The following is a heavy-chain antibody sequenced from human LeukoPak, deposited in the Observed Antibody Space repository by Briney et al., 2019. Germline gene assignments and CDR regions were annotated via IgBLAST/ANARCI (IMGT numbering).Heavy chain of an antibody. CDR2: IYHSGST. D-gene: IGHD4-17*01. J-gene: IGHJ4*02. CDR3: ATLRGDGDYEYYFDY. Sequence: SSGTLSLTCAVSGGSISSSNWWSWVRQPPGKGLEWIGEIYHSGSTNYNPSLKSRVAISVDKSKNQFSLKLSSVTAADTAVYYCATLRGDGDYEYYFDYWGQGTLVTVSS. V-gene: IGHV4-4*02. CDR1: GGSISSSNW.